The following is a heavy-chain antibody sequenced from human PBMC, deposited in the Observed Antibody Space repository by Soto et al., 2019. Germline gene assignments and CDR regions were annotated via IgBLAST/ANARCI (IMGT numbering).Heavy chain of an antibody. D-gene: IGHD3-16*01. CDR1: GYIFVNYG. CDR3: VMVDNYVTPTPQDV. CDR2: ISPYTGNT. Sequence: QVQLVQSGDEVKKPGASVKVSCKASGYIFVNYGIAWVRQAPGQGLEWMGWISPYTGNTHSAMKVQGRLTMTTDTPTSTAYMALGSLTSDDTAVYYCVMVDNYVTPTPQDVWGQGTTVTVSS. V-gene: IGHV1-18*01. J-gene: IGHJ6*02.